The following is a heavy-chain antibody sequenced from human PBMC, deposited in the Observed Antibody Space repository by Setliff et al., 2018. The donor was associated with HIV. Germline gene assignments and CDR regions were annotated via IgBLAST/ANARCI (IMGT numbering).Heavy chain of an antibody. J-gene: IGHJ4*02. CDR2: VYYSGST. Sequence: KTSETLSLTCTVSGVSTSSSSYYWGWIRQPPGEGLDWIGYVYYSGSTYYSPSLKSRLTISVDTSKNHFSLRLSSVTAADTAVYYCVRQGAVTGHSFDSWGSGALVTVSS. CDR1: GVSTSSSSYY. V-gene: IGHV4-39*01. CDR3: VRQGAVTGHSFDS. D-gene: IGHD6-19*01.